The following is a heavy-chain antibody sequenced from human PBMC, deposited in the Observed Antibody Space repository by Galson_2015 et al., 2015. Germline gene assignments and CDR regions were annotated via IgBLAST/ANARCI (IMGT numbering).Heavy chain of an antibody. D-gene: IGHD1-20*01. CDR2: IWYDGSNK. V-gene: IGHV3-33*01. CDR3: ARADGITGTHFDY. CDR1: GFTFSSYG. J-gene: IGHJ4*02. Sequence: SLRLSCAASGFTFSSYGMHWVRQAPGKGLEWVAVIWYDGSNKYYADSVKGRFTISRDNSKNTLYLQMNSLRAEDTAVYYCARADGITGTHFDYWGQGTLVTVSS.